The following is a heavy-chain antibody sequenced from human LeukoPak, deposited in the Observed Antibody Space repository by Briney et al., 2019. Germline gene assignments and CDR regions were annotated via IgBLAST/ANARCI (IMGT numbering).Heavy chain of an antibody. J-gene: IGHJ3*02. CDR3: AKEVYKWELLRVGAFDI. V-gene: IGHV3-21*04. CDR2: ISSSSSYI. D-gene: IGHD1-26*01. CDR1: GFTFSSYS. Sequence: GGSLRLSCAASGFTFSSYSMNWVRQAPGKGLEWVSSISSSSSYIYYADSVKGRFTISRDNAKNSLYLQMNSLRAEDTAVYYCAKEVYKWELLRVGAFDIWGQGTMVTVSS.